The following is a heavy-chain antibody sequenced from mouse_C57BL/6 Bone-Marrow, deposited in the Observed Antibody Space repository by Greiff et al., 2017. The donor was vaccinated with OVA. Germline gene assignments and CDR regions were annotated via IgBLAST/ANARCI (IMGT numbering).Heavy chain of an antibody. CDR2: ISYDGSN. CDR1: GYSITSGYY. J-gene: IGHJ2*01. Sequence: EVQLVESGPGLVKPSQSLSLTCSVTGYSITSGYYWNWIRQFPGNKLEWMGYISYDGSNNYNPSLKNRISITRDTSKNQFFLKLNSVTTEDTATYYCANYFDDWGQGTTLTVSS. CDR3: ANYFDD. V-gene: IGHV3-6*01.